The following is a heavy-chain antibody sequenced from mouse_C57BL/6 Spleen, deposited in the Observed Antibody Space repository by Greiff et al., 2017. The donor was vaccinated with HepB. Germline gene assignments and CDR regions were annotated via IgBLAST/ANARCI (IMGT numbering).Heavy chain of an antibody. CDR1: GFTFSSYG. J-gene: IGHJ2*01. CDR2: ISSGGSYT. CDR3: ARLELGQYYFDY. D-gene: IGHD4-1*01. V-gene: IGHV5-6*01. Sequence: EVQVVESGGDLVKPGGSLKLSCAASGFTFSSYGMSWVRQTPDKRLEWVATISSGGSYTYYPDSVKGRFTISRDNAKNTLSLQMSSLKSEDTAMYYCARLELGQYYFDYWGQGTTLTVSS.